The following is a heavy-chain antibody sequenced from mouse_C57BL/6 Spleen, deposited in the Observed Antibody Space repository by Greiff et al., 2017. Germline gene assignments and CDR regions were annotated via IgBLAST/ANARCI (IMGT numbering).Heavy chain of an antibody. D-gene: IGHD1-1*01. CDR2: ISSGSSTI. J-gene: IGHJ2*01. V-gene: IGHV5-17*01. Sequence: EVMLVESGGGLVKPGGSLKLSCAASGFTFSDYGMHWVRQAPEKGLEWVAYISSGSSTIYYADTVKGRFTISRDNAKNTLFLQMTSLRSGDTAMYYCAREDYGSSYLDYWGQGTTLTVSS. CDR1: GFTFSDYG. CDR3: AREDYGSSYLDY.